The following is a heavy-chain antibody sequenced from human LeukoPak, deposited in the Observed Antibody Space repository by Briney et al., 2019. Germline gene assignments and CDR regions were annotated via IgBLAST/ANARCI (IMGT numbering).Heavy chain of an antibody. Sequence: PILGIANYAQKFQGRVTITAAKSTSTAYMELSSLRSEDTAVYSCASLVGATSRSIYGMDVWGQGTTVTVSS. V-gene: IGHV1-69*02. D-gene: IGHD1-26*01. J-gene: IGHJ6*02. CDR2: PILGIA. CDR3: ASLVGATSRSIYGMDV.